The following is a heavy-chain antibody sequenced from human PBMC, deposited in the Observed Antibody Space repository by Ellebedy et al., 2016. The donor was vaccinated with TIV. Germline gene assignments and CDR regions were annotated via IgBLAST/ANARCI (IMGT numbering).Heavy chain of an antibody. D-gene: IGHD2-8*02. CDR3: ARRGSTGFNF. CDR2: IIPIFDTT. J-gene: IGHJ4*02. V-gene: IGHV1-69*13. Sequence: AASVKVSCKASGGTFSISAISWVRQAPGQGLEWMGGIIPIFDTTHYAQKFQGRVTITADESTSTAYMELSSLRSEDTAVYYCARRGSTGFNFWGQGTLVIVSS. CDR1: GGTFSISA.